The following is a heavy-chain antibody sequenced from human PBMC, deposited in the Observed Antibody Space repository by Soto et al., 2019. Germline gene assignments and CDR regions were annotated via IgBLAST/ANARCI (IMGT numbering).Heavy chain of an antibody. CDR3: AGSFSGRGGMDV. CDR1: GDSVSSNSAA. D-gene: IGHD3-10*01. Sequence: PSHTLSLPCAISGDSVSSNSAAWNLIRQSPSRGLEWLGRTYYRSKWYNDYAVSVKSRLTINPDTSKHQFSLQLNSVSPEDTAVYYCAGSFSGRGGMDVWGPGTSVTVSS. J-gene: IGHJ6*02. CDR2: TYYRSKWYN. V-gene: IGHV6-1*01.